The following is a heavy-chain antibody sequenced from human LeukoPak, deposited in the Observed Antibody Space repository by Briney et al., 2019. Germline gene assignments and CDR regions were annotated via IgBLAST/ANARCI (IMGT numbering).Heavy chain of an antibody. J-gene: IGHJ4*02. V-gene: IGHV3-74*01. Sequence: RPGGSLRLSCAASGFTFSNYWMHWVRQAPGKGLVWVSHINSDGSSTSYADSVKGRFTISRDNAENTLYLQMNTLRAEDTAVYYCARVKVRFYFDYWGQGTLVTASS. D-gene: IGHD3-10*01. CDR1: GFTFSNYW. CDR2: INSDGSST. CDR3: ARVKVRFYFDY.